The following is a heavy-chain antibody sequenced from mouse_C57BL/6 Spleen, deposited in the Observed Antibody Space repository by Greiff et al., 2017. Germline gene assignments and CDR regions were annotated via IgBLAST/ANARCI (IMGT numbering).Heavy chain of an antibody. CDR2: IDPSDSYT. D-gene: IGHD1-1*01. Sequence: QVQLQQPGAELVKPGASVKLSCKASGYTFTSYWMQWVKQRPGQGLEWIGEIDPSDSYTNYNQKFKGKATLTVDTSSSTAYMQLSSLTSEDSAVXYCARGTTVLPNLYFDVWGTGTTLTVSS. CDR3: ARGTTVLPNLYFDV. J-gene: IGHJ1*03. CDR1: GYTFTSYW. V-gene: IGHV1-50*01.